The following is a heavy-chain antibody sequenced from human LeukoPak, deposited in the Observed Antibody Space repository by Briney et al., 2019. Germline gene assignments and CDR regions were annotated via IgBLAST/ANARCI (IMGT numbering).Heavy chain of an antibody. J-gene: IGHJ4*02. Sequence: PGGSLRLSCVASGFTLGHHFMSWVRQASGGGLEWVANINPDGSIKFHADSVKGRFSISRDNARNSVYLQMNSLRGEDTAVYYCARAVDVADYWGQGTLVAVSS. CDR3: ARAVDVADY. D-gene: IGHD3-16*01. CDR1: GFTLGHHF. V-gene: IGHV3-7*01. CDR2: INPDGSIK.